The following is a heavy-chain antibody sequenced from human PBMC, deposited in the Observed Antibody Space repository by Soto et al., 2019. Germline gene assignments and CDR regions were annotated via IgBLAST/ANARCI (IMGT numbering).Heavy chain of an antibody. CDR2: ISSSGSTI. V-gene: IGHV3-48*03. J-gene: IGHJ3*02. CDR1: GFTFNNYE. CDR3: ARGGITMHAYDAFDI. D-gene: IGHD3-10*01. Sequence: HPGGSLRLSCTASGFTFNNYEMNWVRQAPGKGLEWVSYISSSGSTIYYADSVKGQFSNSRDNDKNSLYLQMNSLRAEDTAVYYCARGGITMHAYDAFDIWGQGTMVTVSS.